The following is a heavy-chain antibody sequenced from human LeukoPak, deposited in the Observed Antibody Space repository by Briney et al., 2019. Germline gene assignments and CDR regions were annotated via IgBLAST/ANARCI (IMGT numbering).Heavy chain of an antibody. CDR3: ARRGYSSGWYGVQFDY. V-gene: IGHV4-59*01. CDR1: GGSISSYY. D-gene: IGHD6-19*01. Sequence: PSETLSLTCTVSGGSISSYYWSWVRQPPGKGLEWIGYIYYSGSTNYNPSLKSRVTISVDTSKNQFSLKLSSVTAADTAVYYCARRGYSSGWYGVQFDYWGQGTLVTVSS. CDR2: IYYSGST. J-gene: IGHJ4*02.